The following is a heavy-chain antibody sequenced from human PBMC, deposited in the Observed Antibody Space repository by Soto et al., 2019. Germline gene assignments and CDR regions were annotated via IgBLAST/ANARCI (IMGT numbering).Heavy chain of an antibody. CDR3: ARDLTSGDY. D-gene: IGHD7-27*01. Sequence: QVQLVQSGAEVKNPGASVKLSCKASGYIFTNYYIHWVRQAPGQGLEWMAIINPNGGSTNYAQEFQGRVTLARETFTNTVYMELSSLRSEDTAIYYCARDLTSGDYWGQGTLVTVSS. CDR1: GYIFTNYY. CDR2: INPNGGST. V-gene: IGHV1-46*01. J-gene: IGHJ4*02.